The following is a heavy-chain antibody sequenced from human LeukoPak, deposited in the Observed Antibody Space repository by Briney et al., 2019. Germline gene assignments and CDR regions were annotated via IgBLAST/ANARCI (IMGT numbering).Heavy chain of an antibody. V-gene: IGHV1-2*02. CDR1: GYTFTGYY. CDR2: INPNSGGT. Sequence: ASVKVSCKASGYTFTGYYMHWVRQAPGQGLEWMGWINPNSGGTNYAQKFQGRVTMTRDTSISTAYMELSRPRSDDTAVCYCARADFSMVRGDSFGYWGQGTLVTVSS. CDR3: ARADFSMVRGDSFGY. D-gene: IGHD3-10*01. J-gene: IGHJ4*02.